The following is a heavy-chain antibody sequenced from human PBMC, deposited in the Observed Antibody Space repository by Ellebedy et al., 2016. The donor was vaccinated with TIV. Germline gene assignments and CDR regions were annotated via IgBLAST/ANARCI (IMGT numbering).Heavy chain of an antibody. D-gene: IGHD3-3*01. CDR3: ARFFPLYYFDY. V-gene: IGHV1-69*04. CDR2: IIPILGIA. Sequence: AASVKVSCKASGGTFSSYAISWVRQAPGQGLEWMGRIIPILGIANYAQKFQGRVTITADKSTSTAYMELSSLRSEDTAVYYCARFFPLYYFDYWGQGTLVTVSS. CDR1: GGTFSSYA. J-gene: IGHJ4*02.